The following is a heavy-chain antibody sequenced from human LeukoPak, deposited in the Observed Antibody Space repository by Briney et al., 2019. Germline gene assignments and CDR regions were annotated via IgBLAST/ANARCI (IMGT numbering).Heavy chain of an antibody. V-gene: IGHV4-61*02. CDR2: IYTSGST. CDR1: GGSISSGSYY. J-gene: IGHJ4*02. CDR3: AREGPPYSGSYPLDY. Sequence: SQTLSLTCTVSGGSISSGSYYWSWIRQPAGKGLEWIGRIYTSGSTNYNPSLKSRVTISVDTSKNQFSLKLSSVTATDTAVYYCAREGPPYSGSYPLDYWGQGTLVTVSS. D-gene: IGHD1-26*01.